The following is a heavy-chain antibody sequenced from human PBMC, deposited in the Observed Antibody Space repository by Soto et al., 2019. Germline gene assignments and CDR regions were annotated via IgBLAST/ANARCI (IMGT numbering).Heavy chain of an antibody. D-gene: IGHD7-27*01. V-gene: IGHV4-59*01. J-gene: IGHJ4*02. CDR2: IYYSGST. CDR1: AGSINAYY. Sequence: SETLSLTCTVSAGSINAYYWSWIRQPPGKGLEWIGYIYYSGSTNYNPSLKSRVTISVDTSKNQFSLKPSSVTAADTAVYYCARVDWGSFDYWGQGTLVTVSS. CDR3: ARVDWGSFDY.